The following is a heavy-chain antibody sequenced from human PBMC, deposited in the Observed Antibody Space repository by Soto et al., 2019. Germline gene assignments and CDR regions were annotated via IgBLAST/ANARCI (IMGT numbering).Heavy chain of an antibody. CDR1: GFSFSSYW. CDR3: ARGGFYRYDAFHI. J-gene: IGHJ3*02. Sequence: EVQLVESGGGLVQPEGSLRLSCAASGFSFSSYWMHWVRQAPGKGLVWVSRVNSDESSTFYADSVKGRFSISRDNAKNTLHLQMNSLRVEDMAVYYCARGGFYRYDAFHIWGQGTMVTVSS. V-gene: IGHV3-74*01. CDR2: VNSDESST. D-gene: IGHD3-22*01.